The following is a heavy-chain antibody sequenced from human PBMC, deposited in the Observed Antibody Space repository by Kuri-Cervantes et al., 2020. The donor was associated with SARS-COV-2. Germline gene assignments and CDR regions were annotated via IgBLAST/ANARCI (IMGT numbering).Heavy chain of an antibody. V-gene: IGHV4-30-4*01. D-gene: IGHD3-3*01. CDR1: GGSFINTDHY. CDR2: IYYSGST. CDR3: ARVKAPVLRFLEWPKKTYYFDY. J-gene: IGHJ4*02. Sequence: SETLSLTCTVSGGSFINTDHYCTWIRQPPGKGLEWIGYIYYSGSTYYNPSLKSRVTISVDTSKNQFSLKLSSVTAADTAVYYCARVKAPVLRFLEWPKKTYYFDYWGQGTLVTVSS.